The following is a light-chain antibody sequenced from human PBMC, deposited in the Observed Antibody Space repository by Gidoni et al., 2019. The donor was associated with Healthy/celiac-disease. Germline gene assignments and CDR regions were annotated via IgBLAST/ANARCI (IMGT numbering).Light chain of an antibody. CDR2: KAS. Sequence: DIQMTQSPSTLSASVGDRVTITCRASQSISSWLAWYQQKPGKAPKLLIYKASSLESGVPSRFSGSGSGTEFTLTISSLQPDDFATYYCQQYNSYPLAYTFXXXTKLEIK. V-gene: IGKV1-5*03. CDR1: QSISSW. CDR3: QQYNSYPLAYT. J-gene: IGKJ2*01.